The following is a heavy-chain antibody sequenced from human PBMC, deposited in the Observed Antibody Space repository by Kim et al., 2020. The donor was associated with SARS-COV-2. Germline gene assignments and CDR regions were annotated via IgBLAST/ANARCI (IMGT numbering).Heavy chain of an antibody. Sequence: NPSLKSRLTMSVDMSPNQFSLRLNSVTAADTAVYYCARASRKPLINIDSWGQGTLVTVSS. J-gene: IGHJ4*02. V-gene: IGHV4-4*06. D-gene: IGHD3-16*01. CDR3: ARASRKPLINIDS.